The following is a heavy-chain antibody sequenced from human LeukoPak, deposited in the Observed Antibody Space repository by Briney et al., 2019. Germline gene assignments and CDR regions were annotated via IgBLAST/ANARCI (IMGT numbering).Heavy chain of an antibody. V-gene: IGHV3-53*01. CDR3: ARAPIIPAAGDDY. Sequence: GGSLRLSCAASGFTVSSDYMSWVRQAPGKGLEWVSVIYSGGSTFYADPVKGRFTISRDNSKNTLYLQMNSLRAEDTAMYYCARAPIIPAAGDDYWGQGTLVTVSS. J-gene: IGHJ4*02. D-gene: IGHD6-13*01. CDR2: IYSGGST. CDR1: GFTVSSDY.